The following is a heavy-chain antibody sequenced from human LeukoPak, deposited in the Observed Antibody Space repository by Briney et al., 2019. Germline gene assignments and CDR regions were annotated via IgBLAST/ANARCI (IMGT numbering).Heavy chain of an antibody. CDR3: ASSSIYYYYMDV. D-gene: IGHD3-3*02. CDR1: GYTFTSYD. V-gene: IGHV1-8*03. CDR2: MNPNSGNT. Sequence: ASVKVSCKASGYTFTSYDINWVRQATGQGLEWMGWMNPNSGNTGYAQKFQGRVTITRNTPISTAYMELSSLRSEDTAVYYCASSSIYYYYMDVWGKGTTVTVSS. J-gene: IGHJ6*03.